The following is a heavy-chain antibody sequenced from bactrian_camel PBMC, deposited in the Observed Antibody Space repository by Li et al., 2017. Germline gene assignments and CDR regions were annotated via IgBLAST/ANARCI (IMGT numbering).Heavy chain of an antibody. J-gene: IGHJ4*01. V-gene: IGHV3S55*01. CDR1: GFSLDEPGMH. D-gene: IGHD6*01. Sequence: VQLVESGGGSVRAGGSLRLTCTASGFSLDEPGMHMRWYRKAPGKECEFISYIDNDGKTWYPDSVKGRFTISRDNAKNTLYLQLNSLKTEDTAMYYCAKGPAGWSDWGQGTQVTVS. CDR3: AKGPAGWSD. CDR2: IDNDGKT.